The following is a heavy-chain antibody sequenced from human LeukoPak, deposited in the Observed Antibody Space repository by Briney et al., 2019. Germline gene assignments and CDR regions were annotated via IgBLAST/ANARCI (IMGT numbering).Heavy chain of an antibody. Sequence: PGSSVSLFCAACGLPLSIHRMHYARQAPGKGLEGVAVVWYDGINKYYADSVKGRFTISRDNSKNTLYLQMNRLRAEDTAVYYCARGLAVAGGPPPGYWGQGTLVTVSS. CDR2: VWYDGINK. J-gene: IGHJ4*02. V-gene: IGHV3-33*01. D-gene: IGHD6-19*01. CDR3: ARGLAVAGGPPPGY. CDR1: GLPLSIHR.